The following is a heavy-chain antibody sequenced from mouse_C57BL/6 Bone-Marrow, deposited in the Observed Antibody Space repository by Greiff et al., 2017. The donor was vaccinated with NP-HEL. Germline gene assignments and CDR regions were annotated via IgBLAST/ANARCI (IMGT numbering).Heavy chain of an antibody. Sequence: DVQLQESGPELVKPGASVKMSCKASGYTFTDYNMHWVKQSHGKSLEWIGYINPNNGGTSYNQKFKGKATLTVNKSSSTAYMELRSLTSEDSAVYYCARWDYGSSYRGYWGQGTTLTVSS. D-gene: IGHD1-1*01. CDR1: GYTFTDYN. CDR3: ARWDYGSSYRGY. J-gene: IGHJ2*01. V-gene: IGHV1-22*01. CDR2: INPNNGGT.